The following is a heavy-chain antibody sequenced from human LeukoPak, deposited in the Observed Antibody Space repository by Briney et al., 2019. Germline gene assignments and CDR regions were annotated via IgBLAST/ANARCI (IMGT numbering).Heavy chain of an antibody. CDR2: IYYSGST. CDR1: GGSISSSSYY. V-gene: IGHV4-39*01. Sequence: PSETLSLTCTVSGGSISSSSYYWGWIRQPPGKGLEWIGSIYYSGSTYYNPSLKSRVTISVDTSKNQFSLKLSFVTAADTAVYYCARHSADTAMNFDYWGQGTLVTVSS. CDR3: ARHSADTAMNFDY. D-gene: IGHD5-18*01. J-gene: IGHJ4*02.